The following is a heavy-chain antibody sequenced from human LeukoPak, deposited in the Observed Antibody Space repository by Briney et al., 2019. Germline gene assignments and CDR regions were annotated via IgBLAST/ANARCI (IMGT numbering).Heavy chain of an antibody. V-gene: IGHV4-4*07. CDR1: GGSISSYY. Sequence: SETLSLTCTVSGGSISSYYWSWIRQPAGKGLEWIGRIYSCGSTNYNPSLKSRVTMSVDTSKNQFSLKLSSVTAADTAVYYCARDLPEGGYSYGSKHNWFDPWGQGTLVTVSS. J-gene: IGHJ5*02. CDR2: IYSCGST. CDR3: ARDLPEGGYSYGSKHNWFDP. D-gene: IGHD5-18*01.